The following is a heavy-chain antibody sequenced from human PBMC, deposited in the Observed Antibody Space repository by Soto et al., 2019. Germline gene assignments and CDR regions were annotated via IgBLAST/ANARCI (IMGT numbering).Heavy chain of an antibody. D-gene: IGHD3-9*01. Sequence: GGSLRLSCAASGFTVSSNYMSWVRQAPGKGLEWVSVIYSGGSTYYSDSVKGRFTISRDNSKNKLYLQMNSLRAEDTAVYDSESEETVRDYDGREDFDLWGRGTLVTVSS. J-gene: IGHJ2*01. CDR1: GFTVSSNY. CDR2: IYSGGST. V-gene: IGHV3-66*01. CDR3: ESEETVRDYDGREDFDL.